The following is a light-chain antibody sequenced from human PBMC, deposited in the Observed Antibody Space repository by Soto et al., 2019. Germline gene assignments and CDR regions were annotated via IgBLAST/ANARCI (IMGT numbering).Light chain of an antibody. Sequence: QSVLAQPPSASGSPGQSVTISCTGTSSDVGAYNFVSWYQQLPGKAPKLMIYEVTKRPSGVPDRFSGSKSGNTASLTVSGLQAEDEADYYCSSYAGSITLYVFGTGTKLTVL. CDR1: SSDVGAYNF. CDR3: SSYAGSITLYV. J-gene: IGLJ1*01. V-gene: IGLV2-8*01. CDR2: EVT.